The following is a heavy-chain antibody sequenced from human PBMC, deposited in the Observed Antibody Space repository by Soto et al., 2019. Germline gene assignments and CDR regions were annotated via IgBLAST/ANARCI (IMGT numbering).Heavy chain of an antibody. CDR1: GGSISSGGYY. CDR2: NYYSGTT. J-gene: IGHJ5*02. Sequence: PSETLSLTCTVSGGSISSGGYYWTWLRQHPGKGLEWIGYNYYSGTTCYNPSLKSRVTVSLETSKSQFSLRLTSVTAADTAVYYCARLGAYYQSLDPWGQGTLVTVSS. D-gene: IGHD2-21*01. V-gene: IGHV4-31*03. CDR3: ARLGAYYQSLDP.